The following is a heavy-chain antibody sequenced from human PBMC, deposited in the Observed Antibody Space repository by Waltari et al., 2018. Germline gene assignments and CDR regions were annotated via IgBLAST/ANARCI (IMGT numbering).Heavy chain of an antibody. J-gene: IGHJ4*02. CDR2: IRSKANSYAT. D-gene: IGHD3-16*01. V-gene: IGHV3-73*01. Sequence: EVQLVESGGGLVQPGGSLNICCADSGFTFSDSTIYWVRQASGKGLEGVGRIRSKANSYATAYAASVKGRFTISRDDSKNTAYLQMNSLKTEDTAVYYCTSTPLAGYWGQGSLVTVSS. CDR3: TSTPLAGY. CDR1: GFTFSDST.